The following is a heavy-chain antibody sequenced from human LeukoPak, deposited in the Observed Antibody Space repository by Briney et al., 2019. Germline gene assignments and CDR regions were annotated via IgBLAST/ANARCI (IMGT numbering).Heavy chain of an antibody. D-gene: IGHD3-16*01. V-gene: IGHV1-2*02. CDR1: GYTFNSHG. J-gene: IGHJ4*02. CDR3: ARGGPAIEGLDFFDY. Sequence: ASVKVSCKGSGYTFNSHGITWVRQAPGQGLEWMGWIIPNSGGTNYAQKFQGRVTMTRDTSITTAYMELSRLRSDDTAVYYCARGGPAIEGLDFFDYWGQGTLVTVSS. CDR2: IIPNSGGT.